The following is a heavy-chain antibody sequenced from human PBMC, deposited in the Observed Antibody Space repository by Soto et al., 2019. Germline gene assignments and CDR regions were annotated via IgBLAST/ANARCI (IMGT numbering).Heavy chain of an antibody. CDR3: ARASCSGGSCYSEAWGLDF. V-gene: IGHV4-31*03. D-gene: IGHD2-15*01. J-gene: IGHJ4*02. CDR1: AFSISSGGYY. Sequence: QMQLQESGPGLVKPSQTLSLTCTVSAFSISSGGYYWSWIRQHPGKGLEWLGYIYYSGTPYYNPSLKSRVTISLDTSKNQFSLNLTSVTAADTAVYFCARASCSGGSCYSEAWGLDFWGQGTLVTVSS. CDR2: IYYSGTP.